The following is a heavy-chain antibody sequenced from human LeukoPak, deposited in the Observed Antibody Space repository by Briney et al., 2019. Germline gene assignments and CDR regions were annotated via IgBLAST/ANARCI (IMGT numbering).Heavy chain of an antibody. J-gene: IGHJ4*02. CDR3: ARLPDYYSTLGTPG. D-gene: IGHD3-10*01. Sequence: SETLSLTYVVYGESLTGYYWSWIRQPPGKRLEWIGKINHGGSTNYNPSLKSRVAISVDTSKNQLSLKLSSVTAADTAVYYCARLPDYYSTLGTPGWGQGTLVTVSS. CDR2: INHGGST. CDR1: GESLTGYY. V-gene: IGHV4-34*01.